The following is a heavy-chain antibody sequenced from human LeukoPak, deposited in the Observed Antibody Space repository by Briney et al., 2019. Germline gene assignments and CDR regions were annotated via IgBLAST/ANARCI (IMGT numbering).Heavy chain of an antibody. Sequence: ASVKVSCKASGYTFTGYYMHWVRQAPGQGLEWMGRINPNSGGTNYAQKFQGRVTMTRDTSISTAYMGLSRLRSDDTAVYYCAREWELHDAFDIWGQGTMVTVSS. D-gene: IGHD1-26*01. CDR3: AREWELHDAFDI. V-gene: IGHV1-2*06. CDR1: GYTFTGYY. J-gene: IGHJ3*02. CDR2: INPNSGGT.